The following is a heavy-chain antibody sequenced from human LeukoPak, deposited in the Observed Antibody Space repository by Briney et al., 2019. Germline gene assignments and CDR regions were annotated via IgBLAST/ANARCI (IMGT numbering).Heavy chain of an antibody. CDR1: GFTFSSYW. CDR3: AREGGHYDILTGGDY. CDR2: IKQDGSEK. D-gene: IGHD3-9*01. Sequence: PGGSLRLSCAASGFTFSSYWMSWVRQAPGKGLEWVANIKQDGSEKYYVDSAKGRFTISRDNAKNSLYLQMNSLRAEDTAVYYCAREGGHYDILTGGDYWGQGTLVTVSS. V-gene: IGHV3-7*01. J-gene: IGHJ4*02.